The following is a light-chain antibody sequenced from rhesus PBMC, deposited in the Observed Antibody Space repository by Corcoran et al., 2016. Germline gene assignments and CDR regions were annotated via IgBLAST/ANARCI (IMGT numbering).Light chain of an antibody. CDR1: QGIRRY. V-gene: IGKV1-25*01. CDR2: YAT. CDR3: QQYNSLPYS. Sequence: DIQMTQSPSSVSASVGDRVTITCRASQGIRRYLAWYQQKPGKAPKLLIYYATTLQSGVPSRFSGSGSGTEFTLNISSLQPEDFATYYCQQYNSLPYSFGQGTKVEIK. J-gene: IGKJ2*01.